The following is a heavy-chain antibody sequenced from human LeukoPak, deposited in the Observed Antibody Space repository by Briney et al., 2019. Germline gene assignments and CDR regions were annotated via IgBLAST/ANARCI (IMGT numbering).Heavy chain of an antibody. CDR3: ARGSPRGWSIDY. V-gene: IGHV4-30-4*01. Sequence: PSETLSLTCTVSGGSISSGDYYWSWIRQPPGKGLEWIGYIYYSGSTYYNPSLKSRVTISVDTSKNQFPLKLSSVTAADTAVYYCARGSPRGWSIDYWGQGTLVTVSS. CDR2: IYYSGST. CDR1: GGSISSGDYY. D-gene: IGHD5-12*01. J-gene: IGHJ4*02.